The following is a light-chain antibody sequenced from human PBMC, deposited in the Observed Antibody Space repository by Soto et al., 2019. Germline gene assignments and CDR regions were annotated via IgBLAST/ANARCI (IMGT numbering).Light chain of an antibody. J-gene: IGLJ2*01. CDR2: SNN. V-gene: IGLV1-44*01. CDR1: SSNIGSNT. Sequence: QSVLTQPPSASGTPGQRVTISCSGSSSNIGSNTVNWYQQLPGTAPKLLIYSNNQRPSGVPARFSGSKSGTSASLAICGLQSEDEADYYCAAWDDSLNGVVFGGGTKLTVL. CDR3: AAWDDSLNGVV.